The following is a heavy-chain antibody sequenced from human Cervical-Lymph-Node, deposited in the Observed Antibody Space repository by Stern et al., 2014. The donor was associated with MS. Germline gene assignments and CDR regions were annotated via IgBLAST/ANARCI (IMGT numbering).Heavy chain of an antibody. CDR2: MLSAGSQK. J-gene: IGHJ6*02. Sequence: QVQLVESGGGVVPPGRSLRLSCAVSGFNFSPYGMHWVRQAPGKGLEWVAVMLSAGSQKYYANSVTGRVTVSRDNSKNTLYVQMNSLRAEDTAIYYCAKGQVSYDSFYHYGMDVWGQGTTVTVSS. D-gene: IGHD3-3*01. V-gene: IGHV3-30*18. CDR1: GFNFSPYG. CDR3: AKGQVSYDSFYHYGMDV.